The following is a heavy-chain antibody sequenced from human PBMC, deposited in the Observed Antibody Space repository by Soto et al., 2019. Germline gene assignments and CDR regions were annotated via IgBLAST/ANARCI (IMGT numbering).Heavy chain of an antibody. CDR3: AREEDCSGGSCPIPLDY. D-gene: IGHD2-15*01. J-gene: IGHJ4*02. CDR2: IIPTFGTA. V-gene: IGHV1-69*13. Sequence: SFQVSVKASLGPVSTYSIIWVRRPPGKGLEWMGGIIPTFGTANYAQKFQGRVTISADESTKKAYMELSSLRSEDTAVYYSAREEDCSGGSCPIPLDYWGQGTLVNVSS. CDR1: LGPVSTYS.